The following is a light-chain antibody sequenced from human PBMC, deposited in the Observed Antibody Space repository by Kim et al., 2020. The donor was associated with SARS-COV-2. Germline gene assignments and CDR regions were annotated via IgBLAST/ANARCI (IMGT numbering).Light chain of an antibody. Sequence: GQSVTISFTGTNSDVGGYNYVSWYKQHPGEAPKLLIYDVTKRPSGVPDRFSGSKSGNAASLTISGLQAEDEADYYCCSYAGTYTWVFGGGTKLTVL. CDR2: DVT. V-gene: IGLV2-11*03. J-gene: IGLJ3*02. CDR1: NSDVGGYNY. CDR3: CSYAGTYTWV.